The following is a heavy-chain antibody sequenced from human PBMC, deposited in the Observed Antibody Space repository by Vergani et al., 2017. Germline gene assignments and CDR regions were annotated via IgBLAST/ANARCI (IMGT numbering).Heavy chain of an antibody. CDR3: ARTSHYDQKMDV. D-gene: IGHD3-3*01. V-gene: IGHV2-5*01. CDR2: IYWNDDK. CDR1: GFSLSTSGVG. Sequence: QITLKESGPTLVKPTQTLTLTCTFSGFSLSTSGVGVGWIRQPPGKALEWLALIYWNDDKRYSPSLKSRLTITKDTSKNQVVLRMTNMDPVDTATYYCARTSHYDQKMDVWGQGTTVTVSS. J-gene: IGHJ6*02.